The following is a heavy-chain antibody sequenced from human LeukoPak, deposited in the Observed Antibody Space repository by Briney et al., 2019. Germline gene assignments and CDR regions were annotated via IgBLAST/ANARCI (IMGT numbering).Heavy chain of an antibody. V-gene: IGHV4-30-2*01. Sequence: PSETLSLTCTVSGGSISSGGYYWSWIRQPPGKGLEWIGYIYHSGSTYYNPSLKSRVTISVDRSKNQFSLKLSSVTAADTAVYYCARWWQLVHYFDYWGQGTLVTVSS. D-gene: IGHD6-6*01. CDR2: IYHSGST. CDR3: ARWWQLVHYFDY. CDR1: GGSISSGGYY. J-gene: IGHJ4*02.